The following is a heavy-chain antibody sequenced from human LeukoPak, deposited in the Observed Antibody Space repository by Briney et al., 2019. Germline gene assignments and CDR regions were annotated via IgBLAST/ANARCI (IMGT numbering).Heavy chain of an antibody. D-gene: IGHD4/OR15-4a*01. CDR3: TTGIDYGGGY. J-gene: IGHJ4*02. CDR1: DFTFSNVW. Sequence: GGSLRLSCAASDFTFSNVWMNWVRQAPGKGLEWVGRIKNKADGGTIDYASPVKGRFTISRDDSKNTVYLQMNSLQIEGTGVYYCTTGIDYGGGYWGQGTLVTVSS. V-gene: IGHV3-15*07. CDR2: IKNKADGGTI.